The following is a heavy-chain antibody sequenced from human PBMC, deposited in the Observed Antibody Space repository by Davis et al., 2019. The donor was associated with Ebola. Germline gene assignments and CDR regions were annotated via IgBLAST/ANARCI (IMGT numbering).Heavy chain of an antibody. J-gene: IGHJ4*02. D-gene: IGHD3-3*01. CDR1: GFTINESG. V-gene: IGHV3-20*04. Sequence: ESLKTSCAASGFTINESGMTWARQVPGQGLEWVSGINYDGTARGYADSLKGRFSISRDNAKNSLYLQMNSLRAEDTAFYYCAKERSYDFWSGADFWGQGTLVTVSS. CDR3: AKERSYDFWSGADF. CDR2: INYDGTAR.